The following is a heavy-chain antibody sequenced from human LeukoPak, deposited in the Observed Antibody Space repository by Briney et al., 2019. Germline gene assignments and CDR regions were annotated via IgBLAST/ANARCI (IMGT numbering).Heavy chain of an antibody. D-gene: IGHD5-24*01. Sequence: AAVKVSCKASGYTFTSYGISWVRQGPGQGLEWVGWFSAYNGNTNYAQKLQGRITMTTDTSTSTAYMELRSLRSDDTAVYYCARMARANFDYWGQGTLVTVSS. V-gene: IGHV1-18*01. CDR1: GYTFTSYG. J-gene: IGHJ4*02. CDR2: FSAYNGNT. CDR3: ARMARANFDY.